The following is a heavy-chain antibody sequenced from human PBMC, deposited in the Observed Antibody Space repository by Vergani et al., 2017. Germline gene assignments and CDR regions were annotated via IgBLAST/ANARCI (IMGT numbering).Heavy chain of an antibody. CDR1: GDPISSSSYY. V-gene: IGHV4-61*02. CDR2: ISNSRST. Sequence: QVQLQQSGPGLVKPSQTLSLSCTVSGDPISSSSYYWIWIRQPAGKGLEWIGRISNSRSTNYNPSLQSRVTISVDTSKNQFALRLNSATAADTAVYYWARVTWADLFDYWGQGILVTVSS. D-gene: IGHD7-27*01. J-gene: IGHJ4*02. CDR3: ARVTWADLFDY.